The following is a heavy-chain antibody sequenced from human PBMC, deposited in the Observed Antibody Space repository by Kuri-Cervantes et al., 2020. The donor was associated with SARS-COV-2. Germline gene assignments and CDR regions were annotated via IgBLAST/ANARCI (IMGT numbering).Heavy chain of an antibody. J-gene: IGHJ3*02. CDR2: INGGGDPT. CDR1: GFTFYNFG. Sequence: GESLKISCAASGFTFYNFGMTWVRQAPGKGLEWVSTINGGGDPTFYADSVKGRFTISRDNSKNMLYLQMSSLRAEDTAICYCAKGTFDIWGQGTMVTVSS. CDR3: AKGTFDI. V-gene: IGHV3-23*01.